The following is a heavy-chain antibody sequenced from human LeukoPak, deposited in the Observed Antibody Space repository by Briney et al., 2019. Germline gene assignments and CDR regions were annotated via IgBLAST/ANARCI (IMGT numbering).Heavy chain of an antibody. CDR1: GFTFSSYG. CDR2: IWYDGSNK. CDR3: ARVYYDSSGYFYYYYYMDV. V-gene: IGHV3-33*01. Sequence: GGSLRLSCAASGFTFSSYGMHWVRQAPGRGLEWVAVIWYDGSNKYYADSVKGRFTISRDNSKNTLYLQMNSLRAEDTAVYYCARVYYDSSGYFYYYYYMDVWGKGTTVTVSS. D-gene: IGHD3-22*01. J-gene: IGHJ6*03.